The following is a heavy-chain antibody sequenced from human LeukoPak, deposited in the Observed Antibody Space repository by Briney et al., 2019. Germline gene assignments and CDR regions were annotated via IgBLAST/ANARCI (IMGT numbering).Heavy chain of an antibody. V-gene: IGHV3-7*01. Sequence: GSLRLSCAASGLTFSGYWMSWVRQAPGEGLEWVANIKQDGSEKYYVDSVKGRFTISRDNAKNSLYLQMNSLRAEDTAVYYCARLPPGGGLDYWGQGTLVTVSS. CDR3: ARLPPGGGLDY. CDR2: IKQDGSEK. CDR1: GLTFSGYW. J-gene: IGHJ4*02. D-gene: IGHD3-10*01.